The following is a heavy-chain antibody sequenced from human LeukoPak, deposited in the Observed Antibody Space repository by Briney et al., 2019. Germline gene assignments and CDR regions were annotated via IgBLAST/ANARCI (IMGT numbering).Heavy chain of an antibody. J-gene: IGHJ4*02. D-gene: IGHD6-19*01. CDR1: GFTFSSYA. CDR3: AKGGSGWY. V-gene: IGHV3-23*01. Sequence: GGSLTLSCAASGFTFSSYAMSWLRQAPGKELEWVSAISGSGGSTYYADSVKGRFTISRDNSKNTLYLQMNSRRAEDTAVYCCAKGGSGWYWGQGTLVTVSS. CDR2: ISGSGGST.